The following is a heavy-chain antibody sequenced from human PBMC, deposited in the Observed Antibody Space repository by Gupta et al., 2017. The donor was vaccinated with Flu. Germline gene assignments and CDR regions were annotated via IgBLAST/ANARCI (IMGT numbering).Heavy chain of an antibody. Sequence: QVQLQESGPGLVTPSGTLSLTCAVSGDSITNNNWWSWVRRPPGKGLQWIGEVYHDGSTTYNPSLKSRVSMSVDRSKNQFSLDLMSMTAADTAVYYCVRNNLLPSGMVWFFDLWGRGTLVTVSS. J-gene: IGHJ2*01. CDR1: GDSITNNNW. CDR3: VRNNLLPSGMVWFFDL. CDR2: VYHDGST. V-gene: IGHV4-4*02. D-gene: IGHD1-26*01.